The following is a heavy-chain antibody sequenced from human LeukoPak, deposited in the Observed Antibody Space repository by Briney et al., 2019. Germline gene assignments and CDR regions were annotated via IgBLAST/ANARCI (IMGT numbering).Heavy chain of an antibody. CDR1: GFTVSSSY. CDR3: AREGASSSFGY. V-gene: IGHV3-53*01. J-gene: IGHJ4*02. CDR2: LYSGGNT. D-gene: IGHD6-13*01. Sequence: GGSLRLSCVVSGFTVSSSYMSWVRQAPGKGLERVSVLYSGGNTYHADSVKGRFTISRDNSKNTLYLQMNSLRAEDTAVYYCAREGASSSFGYWGQGTLVTVSS.